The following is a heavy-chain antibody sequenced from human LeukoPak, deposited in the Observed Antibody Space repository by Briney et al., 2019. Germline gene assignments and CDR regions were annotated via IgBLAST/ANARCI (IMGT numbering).Heavy chain of an antibody. V-gene: IGHV3-23*01. J-gene: IGHJ5*02. Sequence: PGGSLRLSCAASGFTFRSHAMSWVRQAPGKGLEWVSAISGSGGSTYYADSVKGRFTISRDNSKNTLYLQMNSLRAEDTAVYYCASYGSGSSNWFDPWGQGTLVTVSS. CDR1: GFTFRSHA. CDR2: ISGSGGST. D-gene: IGHD3-10*01. CDR3: ASYGSGSSNWFDP.